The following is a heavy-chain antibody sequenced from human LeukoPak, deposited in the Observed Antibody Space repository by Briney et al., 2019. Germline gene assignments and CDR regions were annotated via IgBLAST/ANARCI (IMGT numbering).Heavy chain of an antibody. CDR3: ARDDPNLDPSSYYFDS. CDR2: ISTSGII. D-gene: IGHD3-10*01. V-gene: IGHV3-48*02. Sequence: GGSLRLSCEASGFTVSNYNMDWVRQAPGQGLEWISYISTSGIIYYADSVRGRSTISRDNAKNSLYLQMNSLRDEDTAVYYCARDDPNLDPSSYYFDSWGQGVLVTVSS. J-gene: IGHJ4*02. CDR1: GFTVSNYN.